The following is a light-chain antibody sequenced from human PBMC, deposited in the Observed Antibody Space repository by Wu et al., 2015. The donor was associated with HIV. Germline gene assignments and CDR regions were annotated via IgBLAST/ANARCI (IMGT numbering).Light chain of an antibody. CDR2: GVS. J-gene: IGKJ1*01. Sequence: SPRERATSPAGPLRMLARTYLGWYQXKPGQAPRLLIYGVSSRATGIPDRFSGSGSGTDFTLTISRLEPEDFAVYYCHQYGSSPQTFGQGTKVEIK. V-gene: IGKV3-20*01. CDR1: RMLARTY. CDR3: HQYGSSPQT.